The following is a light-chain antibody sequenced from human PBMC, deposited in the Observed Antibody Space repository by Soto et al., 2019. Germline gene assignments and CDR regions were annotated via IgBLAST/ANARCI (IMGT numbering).Light chain of an antibody. CDR1: QSVSSSY. CDR2: GAS. V-gene: IGKV3-20*01. J-gene: IGKJ1*01. CDR3: HQYGSSWT. Sequence: ENVLTQSPGTLSLSPGERATLSCRASQSVSSSYLARYQQKPGQAPRLLIYGASSRATGIPDRFSASGSGTDFTLTISKLEPEDFAVYYCHQYGSSWTFGQGTKVAIK.